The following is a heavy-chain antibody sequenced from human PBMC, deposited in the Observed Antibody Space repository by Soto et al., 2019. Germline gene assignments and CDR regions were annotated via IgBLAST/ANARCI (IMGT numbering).Heavy chain of an antibody. D-gene: IGHD4-17*01. J-gene: IGHJ6*02. CDR1: GVAFSSYA. CDR3: AKHQATRLMTRVTTGYYYGWDV. Sequence: EVQLLESGGGLVQPGGSLRLSCAASGVAFSSYAMSWVNQAPGTGLEWVSAVSGSGGSTYYADSVNGRFTISRDNSKNMVYLQMNSLRADEATGYYIAKHQATRLMTRVTTGYYYGWDVWGQGTTVNVFS. V-gene: IGHV3-23*01. CDR2: VSGSGGST.